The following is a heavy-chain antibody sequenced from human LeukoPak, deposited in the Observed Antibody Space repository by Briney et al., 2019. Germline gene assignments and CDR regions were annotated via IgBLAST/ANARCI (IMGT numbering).Heavy chain of an antibody. CDR3: ARSLWPEDY. D-gene: IGHD5-18*01. Sequence: GGSLRLSCAASGFTLSNCWMTWFRQAPGKGLEWVANINQDGSVQSYVDSVKGRFTISRDNAKTSLYLQMNSLRAEDTAVYYCARSLWPEDYWGQGTLVTVSS. CDR1: GFTLSNCW. J-gene: IGHJ4*02. CDR2: INQDGSVQ. V-gene: IGHV3-7*01.